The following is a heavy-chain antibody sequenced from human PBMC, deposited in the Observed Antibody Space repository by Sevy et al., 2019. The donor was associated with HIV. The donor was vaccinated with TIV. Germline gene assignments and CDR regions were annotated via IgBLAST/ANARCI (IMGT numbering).Heavy chain of an antibody. D-gene: IGHD3-3*01. V-gene: IGHV3-30*03. CDR1: GFTFSDFD. CDR2: ILFDERNK. Sequence: GGSLRLSCAASGFTFSDFDMAWVRQAPGKGLEWVALILFDERNKYYADSVMGRFTISRDNSKKTLFLEMNSLRHDDTAMYYCASRGGDFWNGYNFDHWGQGTLVTVSS. J-gene: IGHJ4*02. CDR3: ASRGGDFWNGYNFDH.